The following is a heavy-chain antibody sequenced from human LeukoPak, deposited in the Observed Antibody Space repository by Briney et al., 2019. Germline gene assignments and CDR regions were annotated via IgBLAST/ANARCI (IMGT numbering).Heavy chain of an antibody. CDR3: ARTRGSIKLVRGAFDI. V-gene: IGHV4-39*07. CDR2: IYYSGST. CDR1: SGSISSNNYF. J-gene: IGHJ3*02. Sequence: PSETLSLTCTVSSGSISSNNYFWGWIRRPPGKGLEWIGSIYYSGSTYYNPSLKSRVTISVDTSKNQFSLKLSSVTAADTAVYYCARTRGSIKLVRGAFDIWGQGTMVTVSS. D-gene: IGHD6-13*01.